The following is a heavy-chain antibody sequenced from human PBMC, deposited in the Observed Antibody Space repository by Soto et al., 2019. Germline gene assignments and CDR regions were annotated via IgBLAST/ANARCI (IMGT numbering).Heavy chain of an antibody. CDR1: AFTFRSYT. V-gene: IGHV3-30*04. CDR2: ISYDGSKT. D-gene: IGHD4-4*01. CDR3: ARDRDSSYFPPPYYFDS. J-gene: IGHJ4*02. Sequence: HVQLVESGGGVVQPGRSLRLSCAASAFTFRSYTMHWVRQAPGKGLEWVATISYDGSKTNYADSVRGRFTIYRDNSKSTLFLQMDSLRPEDTAVYSCARDRDSSYFPPPYYFDSWGQGTLVTVSS.